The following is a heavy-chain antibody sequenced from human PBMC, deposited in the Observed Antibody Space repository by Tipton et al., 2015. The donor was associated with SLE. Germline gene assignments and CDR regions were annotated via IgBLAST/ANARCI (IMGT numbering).Heavy chain of an antibody. D-gene: IGHD3-10*01. CDR1: GFTFSIYA. Sequence: SLRLSYAASGFTFSIYAMHWVRQAPGKGLEWVAVISYDGSNKYYADSVKGRFTISRDNAKNSLYLQMNSLRAEDTAVYYCARALLWFGDHMDVWGKGTTVTVSS. J-gene: IGHJ6*03. CDR2: ISYDGSNK. CDR3: ARALLWFGDHMDV. V-gene: IGHV3-30*04.